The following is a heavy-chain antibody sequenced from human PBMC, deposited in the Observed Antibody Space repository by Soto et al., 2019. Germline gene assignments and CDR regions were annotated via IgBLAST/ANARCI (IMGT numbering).Heavy chain of an antibody. CDR2: INTYTGKT. D-gene: IGHD3-9*01. J-gene: IGHJ4*02. Sequence: QVQLVQSGAEVKKPGASVKVSCKASGYTFNNYGVNWVRQAHGQGLEWMGWINTYTGKTTYAQKLQERVTMTTDTSTSAAYMELRNLRSDDTAVYYCARGRGHPSGYGDSWGQGTLVTVSS. CDR3: ARGRGHPSGYGDS. CDR1: GYTFNNYG. V-gene: IGHV1-18*01.